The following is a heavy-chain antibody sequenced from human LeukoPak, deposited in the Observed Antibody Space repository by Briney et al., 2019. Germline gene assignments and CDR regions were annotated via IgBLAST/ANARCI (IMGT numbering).Heavy chain of an antibody. J-gene: IGHJ4*02. Sequence: ASVKVSCKASGYTFTSYGISWVRQAPGQGLEWMGWISAYNGNTNYAQKLQGRVTMTTDTSTSTAYMELRSLRSDDTAVYYCATDPFQYCSGGSCYILDYWGQGTLVTVSS. CDR2: ISAYNGNT. V-gene: IGHV1-18*01. CDR1: GYTFTSYG. CDR3: ATDPFQYCSGGSCYILDY. D-gene: IGHD2-15*01.